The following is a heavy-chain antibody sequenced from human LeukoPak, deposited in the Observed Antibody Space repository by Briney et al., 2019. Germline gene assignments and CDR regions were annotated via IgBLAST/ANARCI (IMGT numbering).Heavy chain of an antibody. CDR2: ISNSGSPT. CDR1: GFTFSSYE. CDR3: ARDAYGPIDY. Sequence: GGSLRLSCAASGFTFSSYEMNWVRQAPGKGLEWLSYISNSGSPTYYADSVKGRFTISRDNAKNSLYLQMTSLRDEDTAVYYCARDAYGPIDYWGQGTLVTVSS. V-gene: IGHV3-48*03. J-gene: IGHJ4*02. D-gene: IGHD3-10*01.